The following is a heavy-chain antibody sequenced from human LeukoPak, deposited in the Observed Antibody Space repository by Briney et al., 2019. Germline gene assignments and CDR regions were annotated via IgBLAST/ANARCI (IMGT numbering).Heavy chain of an antibody. CDR3: ARAQYPSRRYYYYYYMDV. CDR2: IYYSGST. CDR1: GGSISSSSYY. D-gene: IGHD6-6*01. V-gene: IGHV4-39*07. J-gene: IGHJ6*03. Sequence: SETLSLTCTVSGGSISSSSYYWGWIRQPPGKGLEWIGSIYYSGSTYYNPSLKSRVTISVDTSKNQFSLKLSSVTAADTAVYYCARAQYPSRRYYYYYYMDVWGKGTTVTVSS.